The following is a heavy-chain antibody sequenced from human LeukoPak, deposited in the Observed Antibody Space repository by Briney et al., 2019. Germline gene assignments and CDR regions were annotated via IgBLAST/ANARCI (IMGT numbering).Heavy chain of an antibody. D-gene: IGHD6-19*01. Sequence: GRSLRLSCAASGFTFDDCAMHWVRQAPGKGLEWVSGINWNGGSIGSADSVKGRFTISRDNSKNTLYLQMNSLRAEDTAVYYCAKWPLKPGIAVAGTSVWGQGTLVTVSS. V-gene: IGHV3-9*01. CDR1: GFTFDDCA. J-gene: IGHJ4*02. CDR3: AKWPLKPGIAVAGTSV. CDR2: INWNGGSI.